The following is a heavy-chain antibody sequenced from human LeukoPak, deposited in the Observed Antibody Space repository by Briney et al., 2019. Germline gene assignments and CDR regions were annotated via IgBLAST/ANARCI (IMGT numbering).Heavy chain of an antibody. Sequence: ASVKVSCKASGYTYTSYGISWVRQAPGQGLEWMGWISAYNRNTNYAQKFQDRVTMTTDSSTTTAYMELGSLTSDDTALYYCARDTAVAYYGMDVWGQGTTVTVSS. CDR2: ISAYNRNT. J-gene: IGHJ6*02. CDR3: ARDTAVAYYGMDV. V-gene: IGHV1-18*01. D-gene: IGHD5-18*01. CDR1: GYTYTSYG.